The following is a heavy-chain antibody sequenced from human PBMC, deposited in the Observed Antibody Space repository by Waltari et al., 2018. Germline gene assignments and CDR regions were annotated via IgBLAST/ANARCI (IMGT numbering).Heavy chain of an antibody. CDR3: ARGSPAVAGFYAFDI. D-gene: IGHD6-19*01. CDR1: GGSISSYY. V-gene: IGHV4-4*07. CDR2: IYTSGST. J-gene: IGHJ3*02. Sequence: QVQLQESGPGLVKPSETLSLTCTVSGGSISSYYWSWIRQPAGKGLEWIGRIYTSGSTNYNPSPKSRVTMSVDTANTQFSLKLSSVTAADTAVYYCARGSPAVAGFYAFDIWGQGTMVTVSS.